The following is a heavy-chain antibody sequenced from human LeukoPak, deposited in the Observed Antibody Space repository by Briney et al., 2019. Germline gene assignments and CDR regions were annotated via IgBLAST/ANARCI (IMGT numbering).Heavy chain of an antibody. Sequence: ASVKVFCKASGYTFTCYYMHWVRQAPGQGLEWMGWINPNSGGTNYAQKFQGRVTMTRDTSISTAYMELSRLRSDDTAVYYCARGWDYASSYYYYYMDVWGKETTVTVSS. D-gene: IGHD4-17*01. CDR2: INPNSGGT. CDR3: ARGWDYASSYYYYYMDV. CDR1: GYTFTCYY. V-gene: IGHV1-2*02. J-gene: IGHJ6*03.